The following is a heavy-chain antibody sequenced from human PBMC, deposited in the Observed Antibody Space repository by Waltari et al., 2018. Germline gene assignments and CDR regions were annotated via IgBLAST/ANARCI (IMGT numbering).Heavy chain of an antibody. D-gene: IGHD7-27*01. CDR3: IRPFEMGID. V-gene: IGHV3-73*01. CDR2: IRSRTKGDAT. J-gene: IGHJ4*02. Sequence: LSCAASGLIFSDYAMHWVRQASGKGLEWVGRIRSRTKGDATAYAESVQGRFTISRDDSKNTAYLEMNSLKTDDTAVYYCIRPFEMGIDWGQGTLVTVSS. CDR1: GLIFSDYA.